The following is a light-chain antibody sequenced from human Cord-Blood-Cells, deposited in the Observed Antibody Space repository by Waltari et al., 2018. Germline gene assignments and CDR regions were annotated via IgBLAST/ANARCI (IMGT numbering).Light chain of an antibody. CDR1: RSDVGGYNY. J-gene: IGLJ2*01. V-gene: IGLV2-14*01. CDR2: EVS. Sequence: QSALTQPASASGSPGQSITISCTGTRSDVGGYNYVSWYQQHPVKAPKLMIYEVSNRPSGVSNRFSGSKSGNTASLTISGLQAEDEADYYCSSYTSSSTLVVFGGGTKLTVL. CDR3: SSYTSSSTLVV.